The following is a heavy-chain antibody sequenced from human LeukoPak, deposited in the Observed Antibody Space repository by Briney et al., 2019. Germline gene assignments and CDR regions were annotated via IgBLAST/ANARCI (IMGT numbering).Heavy chain of an antibody. V-gene: IGHV1-18*01. CDR1: GYTFSTYG. CDR3: ARDFTPGVNCFDP. CDR2: IGAYNGNT. J-gene: IGHJ5*01. D-gene: IGHD2-2*01. Sequence: ASVKVSCKASGYTFSTYGISWVRQAPGQGLEWMGWIGAYNGNTNYAQKYQGRVTMTTDTSTSTAYMELRSLRSDGSAIYYCARDFTPGVNCFDPWGQGTLVTVSS.